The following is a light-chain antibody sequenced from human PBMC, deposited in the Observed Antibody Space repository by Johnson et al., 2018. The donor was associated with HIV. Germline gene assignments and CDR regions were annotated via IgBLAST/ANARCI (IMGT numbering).Light chain of an antibody. J-gene: IGLJ1*01. CDR3: GTWDRSMSAGGV. V-gene: IGLV1-51*02. CDR1: SSNIGDNY. Sequence: QSVLTQPPSVSAAPGQKVTISCSGSSSNIGDNYVSWYQQLPGTAPKLLIYEHTKRPSGIPDRFYGSKSGTSATLGITGLQTGDEGDYYCGTWDRSMSAGGVCGTGTKVTVL. CDR2: EHT.